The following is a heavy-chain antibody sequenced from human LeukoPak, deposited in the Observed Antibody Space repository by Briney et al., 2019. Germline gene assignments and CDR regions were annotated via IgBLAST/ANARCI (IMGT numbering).Heavy chain of an antibody. V-gene: IGHV3-73*01. CDR2: IRSKANSYAT. J-gene: IGHJ6*03. CDR1: GFTFSGSA. CDR3: TRPGSGWDYYYYYMDV. D-gene: IGHD6-19*01. Sequence: GGSLRLSCAASGFTFSGSAMHWVRQASGKGLEWVGRIRSKANSYATAYAASVKGRFTISRDDSKNTAYLQMNSLKTEDTAVYYCTRPGSGWDYYYYYMDVWGKGTTVTVSS.